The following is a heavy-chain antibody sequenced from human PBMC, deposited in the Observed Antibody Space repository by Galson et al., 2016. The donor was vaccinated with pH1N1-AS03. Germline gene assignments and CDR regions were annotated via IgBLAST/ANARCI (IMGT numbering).Heavy chain of an antibody. CDR1: GYTFTGFY. J-gene: IGHJ6*02. D-gene: IGHD2-2*01. CDR3: ARDPRGPCSSSTCATAYYFGVDV. CDR2: IDPNSGVT. Sequence: SVKVSCKASGYTFTGFYVHWVRQAPGQGLEWMGWIDPNSGVTNYAQKFQAWVTMTRETSSNTAHMELSGLKSDDTAVYYCARDPRGPCSSSTCATAYYFGVDVWSQGTTVIVSS. V-gene: IGHV1-2*04.